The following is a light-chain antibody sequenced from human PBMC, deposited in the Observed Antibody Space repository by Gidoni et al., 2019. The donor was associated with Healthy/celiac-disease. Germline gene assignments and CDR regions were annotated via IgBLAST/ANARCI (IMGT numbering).Light chain of an antibody. V-gene: IGLV2-14*03. CDR2: DVS. CDR1: SSDVGCYNH. Sequence: QSALLQPASVSGSPGQSFTISCTGTSSDVGCYNHVSGYQQHPGKAPNIMIYDVSNRPSGVSNRFSASKSGTTASRTISGLQAEDEAGDYCSSYTSSSTLSWVFGGGTKLTVL. CDR3: SSYTSSSTLSWV. J-gene: IGLJ3*02.